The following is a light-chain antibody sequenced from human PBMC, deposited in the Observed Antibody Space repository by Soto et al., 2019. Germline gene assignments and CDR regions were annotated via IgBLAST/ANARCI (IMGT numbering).Light chain of an antibody. CDR2: WAS. CDR3: QQYYSTPIT. Sequence: DIVMTQSPDSLAVSLGERATNNCKSSQSVLYSSNNKNYLAWYHQKLGQPPKLLIYWASTRESGVPDRFSGSGSETDFTLTISSLQAEDVAVYYCQQYYSTPITFGQGTRLEVK. CDR1: QSVLYSSNNKNY. J-gene: IGKJ5*01. V-gene: IGKV4-1*01.